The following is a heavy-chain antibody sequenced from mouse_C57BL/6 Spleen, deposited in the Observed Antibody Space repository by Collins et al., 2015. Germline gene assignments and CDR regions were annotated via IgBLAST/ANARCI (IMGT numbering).Heavy chain of an antibody. J-gene: IGHJ2*01. Sequence: QIQLVQSGPELKKPGETVKISCKASGYTFTNYGMSWVKQAPGKGLKWMGWINTNTGEPTYAEEFKGRFAFSLETSASTAYLQINNLKNEDTATYFCARGVSGFDYWGQGTTLTVSS. CDR2: INTNTGEP. V-gene: IGHV9-3*02. D-gene: IGHD4-1*01. CDR3: ARGVSGFDY. CDR1: GYTFTNYG.